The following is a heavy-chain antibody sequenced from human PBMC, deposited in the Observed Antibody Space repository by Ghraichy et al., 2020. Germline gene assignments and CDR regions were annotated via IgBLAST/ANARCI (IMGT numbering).Heavy chain of an antibody. CDR3: AREGLAAGTKNYYYYYMDV. V-gene: IGHV3-33*01. Sequence: GGSLRLSCAASGFTFSSYGMHWVRQAPGKGLEWVAVIWYDVSNKYYADSVKGRFTISRDNSKNTLYLQMNSLRAEDTAVYYCAREGLAAGTKNYYYYYMDVWGKGTTVTVSS. CDR2: IWYDVSNK. D-gene: IGHD6-13*01. J-gene: IGHJ6*03. CDR1: GFTFSSYG.